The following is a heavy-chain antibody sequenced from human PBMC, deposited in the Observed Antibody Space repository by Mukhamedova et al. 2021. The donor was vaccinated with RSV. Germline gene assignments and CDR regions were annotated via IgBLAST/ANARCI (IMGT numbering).Heavy chain of an antibody. D-gene: IGHD3-3*01. V-gene: IGHV3-30-3*01. J-gene: IGHJ4*02. CDR3: ARDPYYDFWSGYPDY. CDR2: ISYDGSNK. Sequence: GWVAVISYDGSNKYYADSAKGRFTISRDNSKNTLYLQMNSLRAEDTAVYYCARDPYYDFWSGYPDYWGQGTLVTVSS.